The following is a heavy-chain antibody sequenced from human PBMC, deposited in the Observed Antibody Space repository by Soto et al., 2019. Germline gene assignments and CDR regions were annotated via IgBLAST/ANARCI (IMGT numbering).Heavy chain of an antibody. D-gene: IGHD3-22*01. CDR2: IYYSGST. CDR3: ARVPTRPNDSSGYP. J-gene: IGHJ5*02. CDR1: GGSIISYY. Sequence: SETLSLTCAVSGGSIISYYWSWIRQPPGKGLEWIGYIYYSGSTNYNPSLKSRVTISVDTSKNQFSLKLSSVTAADTAVYYCARVPTRPNDSSGYPRGQGTLVTVSS. V-gene: IGHV4-59*01.